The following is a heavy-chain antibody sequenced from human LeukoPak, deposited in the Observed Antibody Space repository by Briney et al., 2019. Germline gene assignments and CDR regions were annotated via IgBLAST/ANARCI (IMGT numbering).Heavy chain of an antibody. CDR1: GGSFSGYY. D-gene: IGHD1-26*01. CDR3: ARGDLGATQGY. V-gene: IGHV4-59*01. J-gene: IGHJ4*02. Sequence: TSETLSLTCAVYGGSFSGYYWSWIRQPPGKGLEWIGYIYYSGSTNYNPSLKSRVTISVDTSKNQFSLKLSSVTAADTAVYYCARGDLGATQGYWGQGTLVTVSS. CDR2: IYYSGST.